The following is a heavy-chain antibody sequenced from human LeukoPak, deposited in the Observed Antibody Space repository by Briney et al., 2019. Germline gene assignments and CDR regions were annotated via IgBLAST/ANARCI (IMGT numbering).Heavy chain of an antibody. CDR3: AREGYDVLSTYPYYYYYMDV. CDR1: GGSISSYY. CDR2: IYTSGST. J-gene: IGHJ6*03. V-gene: IGHV4-4*07. D-gene: IGHD3-9*01. Sequence: SETLSLTCTVSGGSISSYYWSWIRQPAGKGLEWIGRIYTSGSTNYNPSLKSRVTMSVDTSKNQFSLKLSSVTAADTAVYYCAREGYDVLSTYPYYYYYMDVWDKGTTVTVSS.